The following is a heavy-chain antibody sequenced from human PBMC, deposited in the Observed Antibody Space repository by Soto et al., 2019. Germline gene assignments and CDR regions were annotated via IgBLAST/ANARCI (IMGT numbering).Heavy chain of an antibody. V-gene: IGHV3-9*02. Sequence: EVQLVESGGGLVQPGRSLRLSCVASGFTADVYAMHWVRQAPGKGLEWVSGISSNSDTIGYADSVKGRFTISRDNAKNPLFLQMNSLRPEDTALYYCAKDMKWGGMTTIHYFDSWGQGTLVTVSS. J-gene: IGHJ4*02. CDR3: AKDMKWGGMTTIHYFDS. D-gene: IGHD4-17*01. CDR2: ISSNSDTI. CDR1: GFTADVYA.